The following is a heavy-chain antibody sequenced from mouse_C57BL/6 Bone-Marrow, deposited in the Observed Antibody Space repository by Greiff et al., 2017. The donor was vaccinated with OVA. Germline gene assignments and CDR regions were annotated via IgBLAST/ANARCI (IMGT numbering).Heavy chain of an antibody. V-gene: IGHV1-82*01. CDR3: ARVQYYGSPRYYFDY. CDR1: GYAFSSSW. Sequence: VQLQQSGPELVKPGASVKISCKASGYAFSSSWMNWVKQRPGKGLEWIGRIYPGDGDTKSNGKFKGKATLTADKSSSTAYLQLSSLTSEASAVFFYARVQYYGSPRYYFDYWGQGTTLTVSS. CDR2: IYPGDGDT. J-gene: IGHJ2*01. D-gene: IGHD2-1*01.